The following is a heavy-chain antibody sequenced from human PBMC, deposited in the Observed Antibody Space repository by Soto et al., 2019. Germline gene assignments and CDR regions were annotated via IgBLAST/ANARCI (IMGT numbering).Heavy chain of an antibody. CDR1: GFTFSDYA. J-gene: IGHJ6*02. CDR2: VRSRAYGGTT. V-gene: IGHV3-49*05. D-gene: IGHD6-13*01. Sequence: EVQLLESGGGLVKPGQSLRLSCTASGFTFSDYAMSWFRQAPGKGLEWVGVVRSRAYGGTTDYAASVRGTFTISRDDSKSIAYLQMNTLRTEDTAVYYCARYTYTSRYSYFGMDVWGHGTTVTVSS. CDR3: ARYTYTSRYSYFGMDV.